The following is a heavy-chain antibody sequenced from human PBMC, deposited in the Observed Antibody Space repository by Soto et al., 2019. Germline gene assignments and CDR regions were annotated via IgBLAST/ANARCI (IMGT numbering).Heavy chain of an antibody. CDR2: IWYDGSNK. D-gene: IGHD3-10*01. CDR3: ARDGVLGLVVRGARPIAFDI. J-gene: IGHJ3*02. Sequence: QVQLVESGGGVVQPGRSLRLSCAASGFTFSSYGMHWVRQAPGKGLEWVAVIWYDGSNKYYADSVKGRFTISRDNSKNTLYLQMNSLRAEDTAVYYCARDGVLGLVVRGARPIAFDIWGQGTMVTVSS. V-gene: IGHV3-33*01. CDR1: GFTFSSYG.